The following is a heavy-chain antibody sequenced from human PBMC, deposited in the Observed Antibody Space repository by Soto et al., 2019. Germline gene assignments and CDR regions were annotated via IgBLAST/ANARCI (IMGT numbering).Heavy chain of an antibody. CDR3: ATDGFSSGWYVH. Sequence: ASVKVSCKASGYTFTTYGLSWVLQAPGQGPEWMGWINTYNGNTNYAQKVQVRVTMTTDTSTSTAYMELRSLTSDDTAVYYCATDGFSSGWYVHWGQGSLVTVAS. CDR2: INTYNGNT. CDR1: GYTFTTYG. V-gene: IGHV1-18*01. J-gene: IGHJ5*02. D-gene: IGHD6-19*01.